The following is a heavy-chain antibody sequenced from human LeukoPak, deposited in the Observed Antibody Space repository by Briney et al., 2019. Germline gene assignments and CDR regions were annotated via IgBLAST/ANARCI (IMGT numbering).Heavy chain of an antibody. CDR2: INWNGGST. V-gene: IGHV3-20*04. CDR1: GFTFDDYG. D-gene: IGHD4-17*01. Sequence: RPGGSLRLSCAASGFTFDDYGMSWVRQAPGKGLEWVSGINWNGGSTGYADSVKGRFTISRDNAKNSLYLQMNSLRAEDTALYYCARFEYDYGDHLHLDYWGQGTLVTVSS. J-gene: IGHJ4*02. CDR3: ARFEYDYGDHLHLDY.